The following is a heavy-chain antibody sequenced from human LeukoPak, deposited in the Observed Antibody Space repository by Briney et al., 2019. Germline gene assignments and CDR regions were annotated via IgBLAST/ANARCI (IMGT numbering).Heavy chain of an antibody. CDR2: ISGSGGST. D-gene: IGHD2-15*01. CDR3: AKDIVVVRDIYYYGMDV. J-gene: IGHJ6*04. V-gene: IGHV3-23*01. Sequence: GGSLRLSCAASGFTFSSYAMSWVRQAPGKGLDWVSAISGSGGSTYYADSVKGRFTISRDNSKNTLYLQMNSLRAEDTAVYYCAKDIVVVRDIYYYGMDVWGKGTTVTVSS. CDR1: GFTFSSYA.